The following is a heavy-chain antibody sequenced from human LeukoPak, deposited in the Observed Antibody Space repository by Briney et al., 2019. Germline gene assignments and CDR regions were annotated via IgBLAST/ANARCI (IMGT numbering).Heavy chain of an antibody. CDR1: GGSISSGSYY. V-gene: IGHV4-61*02. Sequence: SETLSLTCTVSGGSISSGSYYWSWIRQPARKGLEWIGRIYTSGSTNYNPSLKSRVTISVDTSKNQFSLKLSSVTAADTAVYYCARAPYYDFWSGQYYFDYWGQGTLVTVSS. J-gene: IGHJ4*02. CDR3: ARAPYYDFWSGQYYFDY. D-gene: IGHD3-3*01. CDR2: IYTSGST.